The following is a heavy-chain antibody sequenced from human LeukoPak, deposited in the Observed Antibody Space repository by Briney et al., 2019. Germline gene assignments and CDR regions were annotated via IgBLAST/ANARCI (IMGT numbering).Heavy chain of an antibody. CDR3: VKDMRALTMTTRSGFDC. CDR1: GFTFDNYA. CDR2: LSWNSGSI. Sequence: PGGSLRLSCAASGFTFDNYAMHWVRQPPGKGLEWVSGLSWNSGSIGHADSVKGRFTISRDNAKNSLHMQMNSLRPEDTALYYCVKDMRALTMTTRSGFDCWGQGTLVTVSS. J-gene: IGHJ4*02. V-gene: IGHV3-9*01. D-gene: IGHD4-17*01.